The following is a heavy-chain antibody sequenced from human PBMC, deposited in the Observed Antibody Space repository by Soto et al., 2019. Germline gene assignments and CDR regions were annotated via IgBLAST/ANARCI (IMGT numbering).Heavy chain of an antibody. Sequence: GGSLRLSCAASGFTFSSYAMSWVRQAPGKGLEWVSAISGSGGSTYYADSVKGRFTISRDNSKNTLYLQMNSLRAEDTAVYYCAKATWDIVVVVAADIDYWGQGTLVTV. CDR2: ISGSGGST. D-gene: IGHD2-15*01. CDR1: GFTFSSYA. J-gene: IGHJ4*02. V-gene: IGHV3-23*01. CDR3: AKATWDIVVVVAADIDY.